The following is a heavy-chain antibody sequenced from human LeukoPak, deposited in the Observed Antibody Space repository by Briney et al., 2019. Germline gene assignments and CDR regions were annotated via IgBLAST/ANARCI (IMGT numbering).Heavy chain of an antibody. CDR1: GGSISIYY. Sequence: PSETLSLTCTVSGGSISIYYWSWIRQPPGKGLEWIGYVYNSGSTDYNPSLKSRVTISVDRSKNQFSLKLSSVTAADTAVYYCARSGSRDHLKDWGQGTLVTVSS. D-gene: IGHD1-14*01. CDR3: ARSGSRDHLKD. CDR2: VYNSGST. J-gene: IGHJ4*02. V-gene: IGHV4-59*12.